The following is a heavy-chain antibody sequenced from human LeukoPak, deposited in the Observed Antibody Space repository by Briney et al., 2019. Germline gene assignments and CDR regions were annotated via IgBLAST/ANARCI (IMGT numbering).Heavy chain of an antibody. J-gene: IGHJ4*02. V-gene: IGHV1-18*01. CDR1: GYTFTSYG. D-gene: IGHD6-13*01. CDR2: ISAYNGNT. CDR3: AKEGAAAGRFDY. Sequence: ASVKVSCKASGYTFTSYGISWVRQAPGQGLEWMGWISAYNGNTNYAQKFQGRVTITADESTSTAYMELSSLRSEDTAVYYCAKEGAAAGRFDYWGQGTLVTVSS.